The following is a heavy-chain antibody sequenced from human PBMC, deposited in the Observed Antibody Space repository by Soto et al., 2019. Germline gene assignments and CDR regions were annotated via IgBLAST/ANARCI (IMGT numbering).Heavy chain of an antibody. V-gene: IGHV3-33*01. CDR2: IWSDGNDK. D-gene: IGHD2-8*01. Sequence: PGGSLRLSCTASGFTFSTFALHWVRQAPGKGLEWVSIIWSDGNDKDYADSVKGRFTISRDNSKNTLSLQMNSLRAEDTAVYYCVRGSYNSNRVRHNLGFFGHWGQGTLVTVSS. J-gene: IGHJ5*02. CDR1: GFTFSTFA. CDR3: VRGSYNSNRVRHNLGFFGH.